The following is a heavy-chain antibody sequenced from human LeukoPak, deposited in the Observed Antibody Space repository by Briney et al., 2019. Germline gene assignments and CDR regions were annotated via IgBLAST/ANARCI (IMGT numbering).Heavy chain of an antibody. Sequence: PGGSLRLSCAASGFTFSSYEMNWVRQAPGKGLEWVSYISSSGSTIYYADSVKGRFTISRDIAKNSLYLQMNSLRAEDTAVYYCARDTIRVRYFDYWGQGTLVTVSS. CDR3: ARDTIRVRYFDY. V-gene: IGHV3-48*03. CDR1: GFTFSSYE. CDR2: ISSSGSTI. J-gene: IGHJ4*02. D-gene: IGHD3-10*01.